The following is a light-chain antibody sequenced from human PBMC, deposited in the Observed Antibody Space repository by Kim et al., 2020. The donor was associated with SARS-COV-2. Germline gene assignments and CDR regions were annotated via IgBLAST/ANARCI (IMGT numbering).Light chain of an antibody. CDR2: DAS. V-gene: IGKV1-5*01. CDR1: HDISTW. J-gene: IGKJ2*01. Sequence: DIQLTQSPSTLSASVRDRVTITCRASHDISTWLAWYQQKPGKAPKFLIYDASSLESGVPSRFSGGGSGTEFTLTISSLQPDDFATYYCQQYNSYPYTFGQGTKLEI. CDR3: QQYNSYPYT.